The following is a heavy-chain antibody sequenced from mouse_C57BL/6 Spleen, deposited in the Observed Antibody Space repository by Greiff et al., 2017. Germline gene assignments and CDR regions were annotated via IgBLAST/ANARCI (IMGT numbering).Heavy chain of an antibody. CDR2: IDPEDGET. V-gene: IGHV14-2*01. D-gene: IGHD1-1*01. J-gene: IGHJ1*03. Sequence: VQLQQSGAELVKPGASVKLSCTASGFNIKDYYMHWVKQRTEQGLEWIGRIDPEDGETKYAQKFQGKATITADTSSNTAYLQLSSLTSEDTAVYYCARSGSSYGYFDVWGTGTTVTVSS. CDR3: ARSGSSYGYFDV. CDR1: GFNIKDYY.